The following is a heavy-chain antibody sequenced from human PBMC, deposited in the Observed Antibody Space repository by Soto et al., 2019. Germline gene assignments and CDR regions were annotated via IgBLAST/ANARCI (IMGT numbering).Heavy chain of an antibody. D-gene: IGHD2-2*01. CDR2: ISYGGSNK. CDR1: GFTFSSYG. Sequence: QVQLVESGGGVVQPGRSLRLSCAASGFTFSSYGMHWVRQAPGMGLEWVAVISYGGSNKYYADSVKGRFTISRDNSKNTLYLQMNNLRAEDTAVYYCAKDNCISTSCYRLYNWFDPWGQGTLVTVSS. J-gene: IGHJ5*02. CDR3: AKDNCISTSCYRLYNWFDP. V-gene: IGHV3-30*18.